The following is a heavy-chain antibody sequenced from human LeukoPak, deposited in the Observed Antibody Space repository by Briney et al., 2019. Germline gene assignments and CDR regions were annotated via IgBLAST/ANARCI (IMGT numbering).Heavy chain of an antibody. CDR2: ISSSSSYI. CDR1: GFTLSSYS. J-gene: IGHJ4*02. V-gene: IGHV3-21*04. D-gene: IGHD3-10*01. CDR3: AKTHSIMVRGVIIRSPHSYYFDY. Sequence: PGGSLRLSCAASGFTLSSYSMNWVRQAPGKGLEWVSSISSSSSYIYYADSVKGRFTISRDNAKNSLYLQMNSLRAEDTAVYYCAKTHSIMVRGVIIRSPHSYYFDYWGQGTLVTVSS.